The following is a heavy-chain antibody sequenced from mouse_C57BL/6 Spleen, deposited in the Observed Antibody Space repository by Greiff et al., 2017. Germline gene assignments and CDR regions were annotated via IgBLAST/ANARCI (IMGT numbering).Heavy chain of an antibody. V-gene: IGHV1-64*01. D-gene: IGHD1-1*01. Sequence: QVQLQQPGAELVKPGASVKLSCKASGYTFTSYWMHWVKQRPRQGLEWIGMIHPNSGSTNYNEKFKSKATLTVDKSSSTAYMQLSSLTSEDSAVYYCARDYGSSHWYFDVWGTGTTVTVSS. CDR2: IHPNSGST. J-gene: IGHJ1*03. CDR1: GYTFTSYW. CDR3: ARDYGSSHWYFDV.